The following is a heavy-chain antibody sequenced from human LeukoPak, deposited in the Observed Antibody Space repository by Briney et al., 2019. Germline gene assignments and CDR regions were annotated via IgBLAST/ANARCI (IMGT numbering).Heavy chain of an antibody. V-gene: IGHV6-1*01. CDR3: ARDSDVRGNFDY. Sequence: SQTLSLTCAISGDSVSSNSAAWNWIRQSPSRGLERLGRTYYRSKWYNDYAVSVNSRITIKPDTSKNQFSLQVTSVTPEDTAVYYCARDSDVRGNFDYWGQGTLVTVSS. D-gene: IGHD3-10*02. CDR2: TYYRSKWYN. CDR1: GDSVSSNSAA. J-gene: IGHJ4*02.